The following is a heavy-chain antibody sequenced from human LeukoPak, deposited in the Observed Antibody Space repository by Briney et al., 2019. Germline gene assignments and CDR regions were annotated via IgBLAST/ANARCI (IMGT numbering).Heavy chain of an antibody. V-gene: IGHV2-5*02. D-gene: IGHD2-8*02. J-gene: IGHJ4*02. Sequence: SGPTLAKLTQTLTQTCTFSGFLLSSSGVAVGWIRQPQGKALEWLALIYWDDEEHGSPSLKNRLTITKDTSKNQEVLTRTNMDPVDTATYYCAHRRGGVFDYWGQGTLVTVSS. CDR3: AHRRGGVFDY. CDR2: IYWDDEE. CDR1: GFLLSSSGVA.